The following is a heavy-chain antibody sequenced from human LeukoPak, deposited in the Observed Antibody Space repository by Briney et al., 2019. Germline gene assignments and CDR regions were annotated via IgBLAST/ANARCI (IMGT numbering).Heavy chain of an antibody. V-gene: IGHV1-69*06. CDR1: GGTFSSYA. D-gene: IGHD3-3*01. Sequence: SVKVSCKASGGTFSSYAISWVRQAPGQGLEWMGGIIPIFGTANYAQKFQGRVTITADKSTSTAYMELSSLRSEDTAVYYCARVVRFLEWLTESDDAFDIWGQGTMVTVSS. CDR3: ARVVRFLEWLTESDDAFDI. J-gene: IGHJ3*02. CDR2: IIPIFGTA.